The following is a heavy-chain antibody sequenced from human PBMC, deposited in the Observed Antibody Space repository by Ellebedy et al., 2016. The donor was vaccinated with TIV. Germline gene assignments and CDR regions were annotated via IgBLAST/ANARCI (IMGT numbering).Heavy chain of an antibody. D-gene: IGHD1-1*01. Sequence: AASVKVSCKASGYTFNDYYIHWVRQAPGQGLEWMGWINPNGGGTIYAQKFQDRVTVTRDTSIKTAYVELSRLKSDDTAIYFCARDPNWRFRYHGMDVWGQGTAVTVSS. J-gene: IGHJ6*02. CDR3: ARDPNWRFRYHGMDV. CDR2: INPNGGGT. CDR1: GYTFNDYY. V-gene: IGHV1-2*02.